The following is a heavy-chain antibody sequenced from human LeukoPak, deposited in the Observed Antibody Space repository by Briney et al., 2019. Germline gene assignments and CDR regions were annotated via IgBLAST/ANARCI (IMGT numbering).Heavy chain of an antibody. V-gene: IGHV4-59*08. CDR2: ISYSGST. Sequence: PSETLSPTCTVSGDSMTNYYWSWIRQPPGMGLEWIGYISYSGSTNYNPSLKSRVTISIDTSKNQFSLKLSSVTAADTAVYYCASAPHVNYFDFWGQGALVTVST. D-gene: IGHD2/OR15-2a*01. J-gene: IGHJ4*02. CDR1: GDSMTNYY. CDR3: ASAPHVNYFDF.